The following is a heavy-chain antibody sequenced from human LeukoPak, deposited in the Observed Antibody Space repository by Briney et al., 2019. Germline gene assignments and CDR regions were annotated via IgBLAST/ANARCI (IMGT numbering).Heavy chain of an antibody. CDR3: ARGPGMATIKD. Sequence: SETLSLTCIVSGGSITSHYWTWIRQPPGERLEYIGNIYYSGSTNYNPSLKSRVSISIDTSKNQFSLKLSSVTAADTAVYYCARGPGMATIKDWGQGTLVTVSS. CDR1: GGSITSHY. CDR2: IYYSGST. J-gene: IGHJ4*02. D-gene: IGHD5-24*01. V-gene: IGHV4-59*11.